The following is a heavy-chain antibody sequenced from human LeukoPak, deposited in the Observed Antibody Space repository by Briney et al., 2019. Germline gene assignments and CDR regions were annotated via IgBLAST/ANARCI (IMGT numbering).Heavy chain of an antibody. CDR2: TAGSGYSA. J-gene: IGHJ4*02. CDR3: VKGGAYGSGSYCDF. D-gene: IGHD3-10*01. CDR1: GFAFSSYG. V-gene: IGHV3-23*01. Sequence: PGGSLRLSCAASGFAFSSYGMNWVRQAPGKGLEWVSSTAGSGYSAYYADSVKGRFTLSRDNSQNTLSLQMNSLRAEDTAVYYCVKGGAYGSGSYCDFWGQGTLVTVSS.